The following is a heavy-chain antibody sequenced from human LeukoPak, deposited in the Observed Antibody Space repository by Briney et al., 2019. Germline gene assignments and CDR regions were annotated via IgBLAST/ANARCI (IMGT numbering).Heavy chain of an antibody. CDR3: ARVGELGSSPFRYYYGMDV. CDR1: GFTLRSYT. J-gene: IGHJ6*02. CDR2: ISSSSSYI. V-gene: IGHV3-21*01. D-gene: IGHD3-10*01. Sequence: GGSLRLSCAASGFTLRSYTMNWVRQAPGKGLEWVSSISSSSSYIYYADSVKGRFTISRDNAKNSLYLQMNSLRAEDTAVYYCARVGELGSSPFRYYYGMDVWGQGTTVTVSS.